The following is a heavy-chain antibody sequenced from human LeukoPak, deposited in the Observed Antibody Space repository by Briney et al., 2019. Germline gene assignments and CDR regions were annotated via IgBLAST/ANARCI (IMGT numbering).Heavy chain of an antibody. CDR3: ARVKPGNYDDRGWFDP. CDR1: GGSISSYY. D-gene: IGHD1-7*01. Sequence: SETLSLTCTVSGGSISSYYWSWIRQPAGKGLEWIGRIYTSGSTNYNPSLKSRVTMSVDTSKNQFSLKLSSVTAADTAVYYCARVKPGNYDDRGWFDPWGQGTLVTVSS. CDR2: IYTSGST. V-gene: IGHV4-4*07. J-gene: IGHJ5*02.